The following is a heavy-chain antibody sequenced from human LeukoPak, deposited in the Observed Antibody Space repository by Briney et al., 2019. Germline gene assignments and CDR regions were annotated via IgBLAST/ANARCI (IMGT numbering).Heavy chain of an antibody. D-gene: IGHD3-22*01. CDR2: IKQDGSEK. J-gene: IGHJ5*02. CDR1: GFTFSNSW. Sequence: TGGSLRLSCVASGFTFSNSWMNWVRQAPGKGLEWVANIKQDGSEKYYVDSVKGRFTISRDNAKNSLYLQMNSLRVEDTAVYHCASGLTMISWFDPWGQGTLVTVSS. CDR3: ASGLTMISWFDP. V-gene: IGHV3-7*01.